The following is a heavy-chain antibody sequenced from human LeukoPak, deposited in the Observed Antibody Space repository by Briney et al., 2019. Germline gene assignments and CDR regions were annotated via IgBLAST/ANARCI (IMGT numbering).Heavy chain of an antibody. D-gene: IGHD1-20*01. V-gene: IGHV4-39*07. CDR1: GGSISSSSYY. J-gene: IGHJ4*02. CDR2: IYYSGST. CDR3: ARGRNWNY. Sequence: SETLSLTCTVSGGSISSSSYYWGWIRQPPGKGLEWIGSIYYSGSTYYNPSLKSRVTISVDTSKNQFSLKLSSVTAADTAVYYCARGRNWNYWGQGTLVTVSS.